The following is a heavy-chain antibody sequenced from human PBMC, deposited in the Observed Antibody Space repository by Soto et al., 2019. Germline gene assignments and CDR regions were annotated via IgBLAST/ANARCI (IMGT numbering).Heavy chain of an antibody. Sequence: QVTLKESGPVLVKPTETLTLTCTVSGFSLSNARMGVSWIRQPPGKALEWLAHIFSNDEKSYSTSLKSRLTTSKDTSKSQVVLTMTTMDPVDTATYYCARILRPRVPAAGNYYGMDVWGQGTTVTVSS. D-gene: IGHD2-2*01. CDR2: IFSNDEK. V-gene: IGHV2-26*01. CDR3: ARILRPRVPAAGNYYGMDV. J-gene: IGHJ6*02. CDR1: GFSLSNARMG.